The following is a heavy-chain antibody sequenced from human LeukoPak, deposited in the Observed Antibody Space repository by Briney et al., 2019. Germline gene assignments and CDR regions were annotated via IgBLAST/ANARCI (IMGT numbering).Heavy chain of an antibody. CDR2: IYYSGST. CDR1: GGSISSYY. CDR3: QSVGIYGDIIL. J-gene: IGHJ2*01. V-gene: IGHV4-59*01. Sequence: SETLSLTCTVSGGSISSYYWSWIRQPPGKGLEWIGYIYYSGSTNYNPSLKCRGTISVDTSKNQFSLKLSTVTAADTAVYYCQSVGIYGDIILWGRGTLVTVSS. D-gene: IGHD4-17*01.